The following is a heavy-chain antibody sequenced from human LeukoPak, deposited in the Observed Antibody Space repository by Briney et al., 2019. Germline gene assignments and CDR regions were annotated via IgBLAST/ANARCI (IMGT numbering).Heavy chain of an antibody. V-gene: IGHV4-31*03. Sequence: PSQTLSLTCTVSGGSISSGGYYWSWIRQHPGKGLEWIGYIYYSGSTYYNPSLKSRVTISVDTSKNQFSLKLSSVTAADTAVYYCARSKTTGTYYFDYWGQGTLVTVSS. CDR1: GGSISSGGYY. CDR3: ARSKTTGTYYFDY. CDR2: IYYSGST. D-gene: IGHD1-1*01. J-gene: IGHJ4*02.